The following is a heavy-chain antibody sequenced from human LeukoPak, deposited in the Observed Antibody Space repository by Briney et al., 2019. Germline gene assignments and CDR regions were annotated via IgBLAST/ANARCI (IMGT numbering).Heavy chain of an antibody. D-gene: IGHD2-15*01. CDR3: ARLLAWASDYYYYGMDV. Sequence: GASVKVSCKASGGTFSSYAISWVRQAPGQGLEWMGGIIPIFGTANYAQKFQGRVTITADESTSTAYMELSSLRSEDTAVYYCARLLAWASDYYYYGMDVWGQGTTVTVSS. J-gene: IGHJ6*02. CDR1: GGTFSSYA. V-gene: IGHV1-69*13. CDR2: IIPIFGTA.